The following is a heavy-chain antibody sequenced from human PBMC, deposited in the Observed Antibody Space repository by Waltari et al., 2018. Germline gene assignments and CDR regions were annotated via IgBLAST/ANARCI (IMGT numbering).Heavy chain of an antibody. D-gene: IGHD3-22*01. CDR1: GGSINSDY. CDR2: MYHSGRT. CDR3: ARGNYFDSDGYYRQGWYFDL. J-gene: IGHJ2*01. V-gene: IGHV4-59*01. Sequence: QVQLQESGPGLVKPSETLSLTCSVSGGSINSDYWNWIRQSPGTGLEWIGSMYHSGRTNYNVSLGSRVTISVDTSKTHFSLRLTSVTAADTAVYFCARGNYFDSDGYYRQGWYFDLWGRGTLVIVSS.